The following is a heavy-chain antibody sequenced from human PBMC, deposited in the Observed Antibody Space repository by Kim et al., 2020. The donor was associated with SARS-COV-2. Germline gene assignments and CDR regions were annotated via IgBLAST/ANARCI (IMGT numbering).Heavy chain of an antibody. V-gene: IGHV4-59*01. D-gene: IGHD1-20*01. CDR3: ARDQGITGTTDYYYYGMDV. Sequence: SRVTISVDTSKNQFSLKLSSVTAADTAVYYCARDQGITGTTDYYYYGMDVWGQGTTVTVSS. J-gene: IGHJ6*02.